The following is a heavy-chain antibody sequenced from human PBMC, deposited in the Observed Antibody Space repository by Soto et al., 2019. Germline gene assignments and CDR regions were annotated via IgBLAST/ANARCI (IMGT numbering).Heavy chain of an antibody. CDR3: AGVSGYYFDD. Sequence: SQTLSLTCAISGDSVSSNSAAWTWIRQSPSRGLEWLGRTYYRSKWYNDYAVSVKSRITINPDTSKNQFSLQLNSVTPEDTAVCACAGVSGYYFDDWGQGTLVTVSS. V-gene: IGHV6-1*01. D-gene: IGHD1-26*01. J-gene: IGHJ4*02. CDR2: TYYRSKWYN. CDR1: GDSVSSNSAA.